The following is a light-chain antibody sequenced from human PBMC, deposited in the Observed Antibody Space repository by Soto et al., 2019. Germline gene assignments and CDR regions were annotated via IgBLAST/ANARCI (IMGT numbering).Light chain of an antibody. CDR1: QGITIN. CDR2: AAS. Sequence: DIQLTQSPSFLSASVGARVTITCRASQGITINLAWYQQKPGKAPKLLIYAASTLQSGVPSRFSGSGSGTEFTLTISSLQPEDFATYYCQQLNSYPRVTFGGGTKVEIK. V-gene: IGKV1-9*01. CDR3: QQLNSYPRVT. J-gene: IGKJ4*01.